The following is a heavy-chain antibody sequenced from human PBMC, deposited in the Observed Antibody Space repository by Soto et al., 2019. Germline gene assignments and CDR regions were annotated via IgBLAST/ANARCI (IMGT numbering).Heavy chain of an antibody. CDR2: ISGSGGST. CDR3: AKGACGHYDSSGYYPPGCGYFDY. D-gene: IGHD3-22*01. J-gene: IGHJ4*02. V-gene: IGHV3-23*01. CDR1: GFTFSSYA. Sequence: GGSLRLSCAASGFTFSSYAMSWVRQAPGKGLEWVSAISGSGGSTYYADSVKGRFTISRDNSKNTLYLQMNSLRAGDTAVYYCAKGACGHYDSSGYYPPGCGYFDYWGQGTLVTVSS.